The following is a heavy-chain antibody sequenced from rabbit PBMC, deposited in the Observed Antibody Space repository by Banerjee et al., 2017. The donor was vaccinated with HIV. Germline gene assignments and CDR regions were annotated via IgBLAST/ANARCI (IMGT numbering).Heavy chain of an antibody. CDR2: IYAGSGST. Sequence: QSLEESGGDLVQPEGSLALTCKASGFTISSSYYMCWVRQAPGKGLEWIGCIYAGSGSTWYASWAKGRFTISKTSSTTVTLQMTSLTAADTATYFCASSHGSGYYPYYFNLWGPGTLVTVS. J-gene: IGHJ4*01. CDR1: GFTISSSYY. V-gene: IGHV1S40*01. D-gene: IGHD1-1*01. CDR3: ASSHGSGYYPYYFNL.